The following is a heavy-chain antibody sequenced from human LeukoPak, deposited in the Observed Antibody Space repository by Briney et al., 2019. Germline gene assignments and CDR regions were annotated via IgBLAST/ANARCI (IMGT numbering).Heavy chain of an antibody. CDR2: ISAYNGQT. V-gene: IGHV1-18*01. D-gene: IGHD2-15*01. CDR1: GGTFNNNA. J-gene: IGHJ5*02. CDR3: ARDDKNGRWSWFDP. Sequence: ASVKVSCKASGGTFNNNAINWVRQAPGQGPEWMGWISAYNGQTNYAQNVQGRVIMTTGTSTTTAYLELRSLRFDDTAVYYCARDDKNGRWSWFDPWGQGTPVTVSS.